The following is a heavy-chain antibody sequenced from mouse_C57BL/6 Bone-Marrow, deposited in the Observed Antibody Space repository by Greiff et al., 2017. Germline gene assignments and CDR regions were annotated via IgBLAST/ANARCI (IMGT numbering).Heavy chain of an antibody. CDR1: GFTFSDYG. CDR2: ISSGSSTI. J-gene: IGHJ4*01. Sequence: EVHLVESGGGLVKPGGSLKLSCAASGFTFSDYGMHWVRQAPEKGLEWVAYISSGSSTIYYADTVKGRFTISRDNAKNTLFLQMTSLRSEDTAMYYCARPPPYYYAMDYWGQGTSVTVSS. CDR3: ARPPPYYYAMDY. V-gene: IGHV5-17*01.